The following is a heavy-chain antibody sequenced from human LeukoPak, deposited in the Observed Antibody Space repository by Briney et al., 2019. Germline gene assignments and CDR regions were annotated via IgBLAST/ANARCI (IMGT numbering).Heavy chain of an antibody. Sequence: PGGSLRLSCAASGFTVSSNYMSWVRQAPGKGLEWVSSISSSSSYIYYADSVKGRFTISRDNAKNSLYLQMNSLRAEDTAVYYCARGSGRVTTSERYFDYWGQGTLVTVSS. J-gene: IGHJ4*02. CDR2: ISSSSSYI. CDR1: GFTVSSNY. CDR3: ARGSGRVTTSERYFDY. V-gene: IGHV3-21*01. D-gene: IGHD4-17*01.